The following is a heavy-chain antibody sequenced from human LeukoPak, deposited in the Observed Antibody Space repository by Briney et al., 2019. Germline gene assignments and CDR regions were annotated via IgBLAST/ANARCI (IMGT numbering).Heavy chain of an antibody. CDR2: MNPNSGNT. Sequence: GASVKVSCKASGYTFTSYDINWVRQATGQGLEWMGWMNPNSGNTGYAQKFQGRVTMTRNTSISTAYMELSSLRSEDTAVYYCARGRAPGYYYGSGSYLYYYMDVWGKGTTVTISS. CDR1: GYTFTSYD. V-gene: IGHV1-8*01. CDR3: ARGRAPGYYYGSGSYLYYYMDV. J-gene: IGHJ6*03. D-gene: IGHD3-10*01.